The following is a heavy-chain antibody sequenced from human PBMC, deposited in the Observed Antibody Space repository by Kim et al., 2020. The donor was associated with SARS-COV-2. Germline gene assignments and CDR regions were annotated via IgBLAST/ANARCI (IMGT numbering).Heavy chain of an antibody. CDR1: GFTFSSYA. J-gene: IGHJ4*02. V-gene: IGHV3-23*01. D-gene: IGHD1-1*01. Sequence: GGSLRLSCVGSGFTFSSYAMSWVRQAPGRGLEWVSSISYTGGDTYYADSVKGRFTISRDNSRNTMSLQMISLRAEDTALYYCAKDHLATTPAPYHFASWGQGTLVTVSS. CDR3: AKDHLATTPAPYHFAS. CDR2: ISYTGGDT.